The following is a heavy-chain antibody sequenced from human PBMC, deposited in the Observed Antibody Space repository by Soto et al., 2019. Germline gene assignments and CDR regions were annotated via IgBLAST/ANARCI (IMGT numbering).Heavy chain of an antibody. Sequence: SETLSLTGAVYGGSFSGYYWSWIRQPPGKGLEWIGEINHSGSTNYNPSLKSRVTISVDTSKNQFSLKLSSVTAADTAVYYCASFSSNYLLTYYYYGMDVWGQGTTVTVSS. V-gene: IGHV4-34*01. CDR1: GGSFSGYY. CDR3: ASFSSNYLLTYYYYGMDV. J-gene: IGHJ6*02. CDR2: INHSGST. D-gene: IGHD4-4*01.